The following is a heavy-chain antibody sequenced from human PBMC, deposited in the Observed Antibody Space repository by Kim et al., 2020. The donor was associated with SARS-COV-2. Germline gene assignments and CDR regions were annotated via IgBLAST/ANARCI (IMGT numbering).Heavy chain of an antibody. CDR3: ARDIVAVAGDYYGMDV. Sequence: GGSLRLSCAASGFTFSSYWMHWVRQAPGKGLVWVSRINSDGSSTSYADSVKGRFTISRDNAKNTLYLQMNSLRAEDTAVYYCARDIVAVAGDYYGMDVWGQGTTVTVSS. CDR1: GFTFSSYW. V-gene: IGHV3-74*01. D-gene: IGHD6-19*01. CDR2: INSDGSST. J-gene: IGHJ6*02.